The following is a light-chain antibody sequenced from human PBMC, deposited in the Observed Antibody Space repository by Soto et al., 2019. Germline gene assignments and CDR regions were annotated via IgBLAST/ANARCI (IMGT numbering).Light chain of an antibody. J-gene: IGLJ1*01. V-gene: IGLV1-51*01. CDR2: DNN. Sequence: QSVLTQPPSVSAAPGQTATISCSGSSSNIGNNYVSWYQQLPGTAPKLLIYDNNKRPSGIPDRFSGSKSGTSATLGITGLQTGDEADYYCGTWDSSLSAYVFGTGTKVTVL. CDR1: SSNIGNNY. CDR3: GTWDSSLSAYV.